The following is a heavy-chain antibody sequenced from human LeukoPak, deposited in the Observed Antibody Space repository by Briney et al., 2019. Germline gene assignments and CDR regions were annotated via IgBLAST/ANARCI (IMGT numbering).Heavy chain of an antibody. CDR3: ARTELLWFGESRNWFDP. V-gene: IGHV1-46*01. J-gene: IGHJ5*02. CDR2: INPSGGST. CDR1: GYTFTSYY. D-gene: IGHD3-10*01. Sequence: GASVKVSCKASGYTFTSYYMHWVRQAPGQGLEWMGIINPSGGSTSYAQKFQGRVTMTRDTSTSTVYMELSSLRSEDTAVYYCARTELLWFGESRNWFDPWGQGTLVTVSS.